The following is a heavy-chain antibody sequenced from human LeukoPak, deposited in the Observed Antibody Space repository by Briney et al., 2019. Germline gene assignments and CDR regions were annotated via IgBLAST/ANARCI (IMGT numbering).Heavy chain of an antibody. D-gene: IGHD2-8*02. CDR2: ISDRGAPT. Sequence: GGSLRLSCAVTGVTLSNYAMSWVRQAPEKGLEWVAGISDRGAPTNYAQSVKGRFTISRDNPKNTLYLQMSSLRAEDTAVYFCAKRGGVIQVFLIGFHKEAYYFDSWGQGALVTVSS. CDR1: GVTLSNYA. V-gene: IGHV3-23*01. J-gene: IGHJ4*02. CDR3: AKRGGVIQVFLIGFHKEAYYFDS.